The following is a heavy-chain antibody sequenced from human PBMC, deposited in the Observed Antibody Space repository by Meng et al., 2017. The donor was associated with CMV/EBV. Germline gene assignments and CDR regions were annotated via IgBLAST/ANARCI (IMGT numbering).Heavy chain of an antibody. CDR1: GGSVSSGSYY. CDR3: ARVLRSGYYYYGMDV. V-gene: IGHV4-61*01. CDR2: IYYSGST. J-gene: IGHJ6*02. D-gene: IGHD3-3*01. Sequence: SETLSLTCTVSGGSVSSGSYYWSWIRQPPGKGLEWSGYIYYSGSTNYNPSLKSRVTISVDTSKNQFSLKLSSVTAADTAVYYCARVLRSGYYYYGMDVWGQGTTVTVSS.